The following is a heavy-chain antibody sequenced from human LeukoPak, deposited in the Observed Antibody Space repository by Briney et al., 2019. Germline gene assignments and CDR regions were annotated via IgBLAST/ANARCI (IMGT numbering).Heavy chain of an antibody. CDR2: INPNSGGT. CDR3: AGTVTTPGEAFDI. D-gene: IGHD4-17*01. CDR1: GYTFTGYY. V-gene: IGHV1-2*02. Sequence: GASVKVSCKASGYTFTGYYMHWVRQAPGQGLEWMGWINPNSGGTNYAQKFQGRVTMTRDTYISTAYMELTRLRSDDTAVYYCAGTVTTPGEAFDIWGQGTMVTVSS. J-gene: IGHJ3*02.